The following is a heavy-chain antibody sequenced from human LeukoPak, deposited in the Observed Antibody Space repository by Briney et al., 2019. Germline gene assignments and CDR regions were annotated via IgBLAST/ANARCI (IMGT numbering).Heavy chain of an antibody. CDR2: INHSGST. Sequence: SETLSLTCAVYGGSFSGYYWSWIRQPPGKGLERIGEINHSGSTNYNPSLKSRVTISVDTSKNQFSLKLSSVTAADTAVYYCARGIYDSDFDYWGQGTLVTVSS. J-gene: IGHJ4*02. CDR3: ARGIYDSDFDY. CDR1: GGSFSGYY. V-gene: IGHV4-34*01. D-gene: IGHD3-22*01.